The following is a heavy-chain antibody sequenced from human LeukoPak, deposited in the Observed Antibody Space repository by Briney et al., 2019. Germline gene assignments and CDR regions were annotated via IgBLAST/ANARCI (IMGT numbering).Heavy chain of an antibody. J-gene: IGHJ4*02. D-gene: IGHD3-10*01. CDR3: ARKFLGSRGYYFDY. CDR1: GYTFTSYD. CDR2: MNPNTGNT. V-gene: IGHV1-8*01. Sequence: ASVKVSCKASGYTFTSYDINWVRQATGQGLEWMGWMNPNTGNTGHAQKFQGRVTMTRNTSISTDYMELSSLRSEDTAVYYCARKFLGSRGYYFDYWGQGTLVTVSS.